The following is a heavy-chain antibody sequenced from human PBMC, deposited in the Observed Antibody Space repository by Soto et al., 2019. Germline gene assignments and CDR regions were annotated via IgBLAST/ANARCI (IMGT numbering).Heavy chain of an antibody. CDR1: GFTFSIYG. CDR3: ARNVPGASSPFEY. V-gene: IGHV3-21*01. CDR2: INTDSNYI. J-gene: IGHJ4*02. Sequence: EVQLVASGGGVVKPGESLRLSCAPSGFTFSIYGMNWVRQAPGKGLEWVSSINTDSNYIYYADSVQGRFTISRDNATSAVFLQMNSLRAESTALYDCARNVPGASSPFEYWGQGTLVTVSS. D-gene: IGHD3-10*01.